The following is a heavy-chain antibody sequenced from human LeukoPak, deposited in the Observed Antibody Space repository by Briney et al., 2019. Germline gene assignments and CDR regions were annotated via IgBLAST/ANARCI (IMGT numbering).Heavy chain of an antibody. Sequence: GGSLRLSCAASGFTFDDYTMHWVRPGPGKGLEWVSLITWDGGSTYYADSVKGRFTISRDDSKNSLYLQMNSLRPEDTALYYCAKGEGYSGNYYFDYWGQGTLVTVSS. V-gene: IGHV3-43*01. D-gene: IGHD1-26*01. CDR3: AKGEGYSGNYYFDY. CDR2: ITWDGGST. J-gene: IGHJ4*02. CDR1: GFTFDDYT.